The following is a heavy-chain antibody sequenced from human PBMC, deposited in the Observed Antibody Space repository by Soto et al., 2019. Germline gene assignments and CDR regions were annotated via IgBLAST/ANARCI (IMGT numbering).Heavy chain of an antibody. CDR2: ISGSGGST. CDR3: ARDDIAARPRLNWFDP. V-gene: IGHV3-23*01. D-gene: IGHD6-6*01. CDR1: VFTFSSYG. Sequence: GGSLRLSCAASVFTFSSYGMSWVRQAPGKGLEWVSAISGSGGSTYYADSVKGRFTISRDNAKNSLYLQMNSLRAEDTAVYYCARDDIAARPRLNWFDPWGQGTLVTVSS. J-gene: IGHJ5*02.